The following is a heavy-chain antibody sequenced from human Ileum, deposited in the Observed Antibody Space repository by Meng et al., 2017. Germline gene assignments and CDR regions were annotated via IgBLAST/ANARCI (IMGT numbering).Heavy chain of an antibody. Sequence: ASVKVSCKASGYTFTSYGISWVRQAPGQGLEWMGWISAYNGNTNYAQKLQGRVTMTTDTSTSTAYMELRSLRSDDTAVYYCASLPITMVRGDPISKTYGAFAIWGQGKRVTGSS. V-gene: IGHV1-18*01. CDR3: ASLPITMVRGDPISKTYGAFAI. D-gene: IGHD3-10*01. CDR1: GYTFTSYG. J-gene: IGHJ3*02. CDR2: ISAYNGNT.